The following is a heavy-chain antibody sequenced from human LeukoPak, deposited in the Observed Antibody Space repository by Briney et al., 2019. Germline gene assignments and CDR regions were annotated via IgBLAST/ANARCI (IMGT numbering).Heavy chain of an antibody. V-gene: IGHV4-4*02. Sequence: PGGSLRLSCAASGFTFSTYEMNWVRQAPGKGLEWIGEIYHSGSTNYNPSLKSRVTISVDKSKNQFSLKLTSVTAADTAVYYCARGAGEFDYWGQGTLVTVSS. CDR1: GFTFSTYEM. CDR3: ARGAGEFDY. CDR2: IYHSGST. D-gene: IGHD3-10*01. J-gene: IGHJ4*02.